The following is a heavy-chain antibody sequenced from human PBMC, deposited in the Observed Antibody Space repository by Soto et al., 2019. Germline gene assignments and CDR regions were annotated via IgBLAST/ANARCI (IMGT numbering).Heavy chain of an antibody. CDR2: IVVGSGNT. V-gene: IGHV1-58*01. Sequence: SVKVSCKASGFTFTSSAVQWVRQARGQRLEWIGWIVVGSGNTNYAQKFQERVTITRDMSTSTAYMELSSLRPEDTAVYYCAAVFEEDGFDYWGQGTLVTVSS. CDR1: GFTFTSSA. J-gene: IGHJ4*02. D-gene: IGHD3-10*02. CDR3: AAVFEEDGFDY.